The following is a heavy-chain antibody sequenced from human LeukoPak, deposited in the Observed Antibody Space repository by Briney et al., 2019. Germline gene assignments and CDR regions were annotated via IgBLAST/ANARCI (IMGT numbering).Heavy chain of an antibody. Sequence: PGGSLRLSCAASGFTFSHYGMHWVRQTPGAGLEWVAVIWSDGSDKYYAKSVKGRFTISRDNSKNSLFLQMNSLRAENTAVYYFAQDAKPGFDSSTSLQNWGQGILVTVSS. CDR2: IWSDGSDK. J-gene: IGHJ1*01. CDR3: AQDAKPGFDSSTSLQN. D-gene: IGHD3-9*01. CDR1: GFTFSHYG. V-gene: IGHV3-33*06.